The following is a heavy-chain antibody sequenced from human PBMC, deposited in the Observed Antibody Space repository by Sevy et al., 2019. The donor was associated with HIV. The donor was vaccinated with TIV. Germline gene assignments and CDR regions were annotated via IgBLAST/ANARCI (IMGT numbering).Heavy chain of an antibody. Sequence: SETLSLTCTVSGASISSTGYYWGWIRQPPGKGLEWIASIRYSGRTFYNLSLKSRVTISADTSKNQFSLKLNSVTAADTAIYYCAGPFLRYNIGWSYFDFWGQGTVVTVSS. D-gene: IGHD6-19*01. CDR1: GASISSTGYY. CDR2: IRYSGRT. CDR3: AGPFLRYNIGWSYFDF. V-gene: IGHV4-39*01. J-gene: IGHJ4*02.